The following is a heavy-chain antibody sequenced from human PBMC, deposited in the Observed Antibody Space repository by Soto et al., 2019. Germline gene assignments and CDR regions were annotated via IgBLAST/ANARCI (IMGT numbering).Heavy chain of an antibody. J-gene: IGHJ4*02. Sequence: QVQLVQSGAEVKKPGSSVKVSCKASGGTFSSYTISWVRQAPGQGLEWMGRIIPILGIANYAQKFQGRVTINADKTTSTAYMGLSSLGSEGTGVDYRARVQPYGFVDFWGQGTLVTVSS. CDR2: IIPILGIA. D-gene: IGHD3-10*01. V-gene: IGHV1-69*02. CDR3: ARVQPYGFVDF. CDR1: GGTFSSYT.